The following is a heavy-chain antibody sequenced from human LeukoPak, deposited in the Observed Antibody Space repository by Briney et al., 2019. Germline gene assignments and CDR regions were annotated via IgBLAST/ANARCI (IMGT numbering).Heavy chain of an antibody. CDR3: ARGRCHVDFSSGYWATSGMDV. Sequence: ASVKVSCKASGYTFTSYDINWVRQATGQGLEWMGWMNPNSGNTGYAQKFQGRVTMTRNTSISTAYMELSSLRSEDTAVYYCARGRCHVDFSSGYWATSGMDVWGQGTTVTVSS. D-gene: IGHD3-3*01. J-gene: IGHJ6*02. CDR1: GYTFTSYD. V-gene: IGHV1-8*01. CDR2: MNPNSGNT.